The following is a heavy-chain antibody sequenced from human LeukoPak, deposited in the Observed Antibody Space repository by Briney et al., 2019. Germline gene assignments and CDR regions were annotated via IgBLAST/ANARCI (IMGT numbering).Heavy chain of an antibody. V-gene: IGHV4-59*01. Sequence: SETLSLTCTVSGGSISSYYWSWIRQPPGKGLEWIGYIYYSGSTNYNPSLQSRVTISVDTSKNQFSLKLSSVTAADTAVYYCARVVSDYYDSSGYLDYWGQGTLVTVSS. D-gene: IGHD3-22*01. CDR2: IYYSGST. CDR3: ARVVSDYYDSSGYLDY. CDR1: GGSISSYY. J-gene: IGHJ4*02.